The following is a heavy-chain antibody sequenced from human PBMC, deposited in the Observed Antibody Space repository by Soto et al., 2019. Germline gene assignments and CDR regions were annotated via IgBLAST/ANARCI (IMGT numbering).Heavy chain of an antibody. Sequence: EVQLLESGGGLVQPGGSLRLSCAASGFTFSSYAMSWFRQAPGKGLEWVSAISGSGGSTYYADSVKGRFTISRDNSKNTLYLQRNSLRAEDTAVYYCAKVREPLGEEQSALVVIAGGAPYFQHWGQGTLVTVSS. CDR2: ISGSGGST. CDR3: AKVREPLGEEQSALVVIAGGAPYFQH. D-gene: IGHD3-22*01. CDR1: GFTFSSYA. V-gene: IGHV3-23*01. J-gene: IGHJ1*01.